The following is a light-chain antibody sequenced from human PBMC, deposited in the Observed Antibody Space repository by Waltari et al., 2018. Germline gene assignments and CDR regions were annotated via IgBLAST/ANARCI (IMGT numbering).Light chain of an antibody. Sequence: DILMTQSPESLTVSLGERATINCKSSQSVLYSSNNQNYLAWYQHKPGQPPKLLIYWASTRESGVPDRFSGSGSGTDFTLTITSLQAEDVAVYFCQQYYSVPPTFGQGTNVEVK. J-gene: IGKJ1*01. V-gene: IGKV4-1*01. CDR3: QQYYSVPPT. CDR2: WAS. CDR1: QSVLYSSNNQNY.